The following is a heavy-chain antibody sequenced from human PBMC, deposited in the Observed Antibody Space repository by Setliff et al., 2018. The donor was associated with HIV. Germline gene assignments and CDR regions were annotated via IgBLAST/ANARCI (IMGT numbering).Heavy chain of an antibody. CDR2: INHSGST. D-gene: IGHD6-19*01. CDR1: GGSFSGYY. V-gene: IGHV4-34*01. J-gene: IGHJ4*02. CDR3: ARTLRDIAVAYYFDY. Sequence: SETLSLTCAVYGGSFSGYYWSWIRQPPGKGLEWIGEINHSGSTNYNPSLKSRVTISVDTSKNQFSLKLSSVTAVDTAVYYCARTLRDIAVAYYFDYWGQGTLVTVSS.